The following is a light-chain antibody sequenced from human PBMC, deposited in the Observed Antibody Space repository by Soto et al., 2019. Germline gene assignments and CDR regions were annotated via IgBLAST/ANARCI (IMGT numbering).Light chain of an antibody. V-gene: IGKV2-30*01. CDR2: KVS. Sequence: DVVMTQSPLSLPVTLGQPASISCRSSQSLVYSNGNTYLTWFQQRPGQSPRRLIYKVSNRDSGVPDRFGGSGSGTDFTLKISRVEAEDVGVYYCMQGTHWPITFGQGTRLEIK. CDR3: MQGTHWPIT. J-gene: IGKJ5*01. CDR1: QSLVYSNGNTY.